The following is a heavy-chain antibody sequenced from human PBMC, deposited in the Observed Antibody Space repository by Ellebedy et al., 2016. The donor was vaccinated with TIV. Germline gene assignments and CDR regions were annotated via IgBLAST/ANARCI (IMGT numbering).Heavy chain of an antibody. V-gene: IGHV3-7*04. Sequence: PGGSLRLSCAASGFTFSRFWMGWIRQAPGKGLEWVAHIKYDEIEKYYANSVKGRFTNSRDNARNSIYLQMKSLRVDDTAMYYCARDTVAVPDGDTFDFWGQGTMVAVST. CDR1: GFTFSRFW. J-gene: IGHJ3*01. D-gene: IGHD2-2*01. CDR2: IKYDEIEK. CDR3: ARDTVAVPDGDTFDF.